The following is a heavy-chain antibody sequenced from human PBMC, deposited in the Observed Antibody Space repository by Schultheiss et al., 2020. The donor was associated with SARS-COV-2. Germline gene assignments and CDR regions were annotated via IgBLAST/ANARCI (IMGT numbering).Heavy chain of an antibody. CDR1: GFTFSSYA. V-gene: IGHV3-23*01. Sequence: GESLKISCAASGFTFSSYAMSWVRQAPGKGLEWVSAISGSGGSTYYADSVKGRFTISRDNSKNTLYLHMNSLRAEDTAVYYCARGEYSYRYVDNYYYGLDVWGQGTTVTVSS. CDR2: ISGSGGST. D-gene: IGHD5-18*01. J-gene: IGHJ6*02. CDR3: ARGEYSYRYVDNYYYGLDV.